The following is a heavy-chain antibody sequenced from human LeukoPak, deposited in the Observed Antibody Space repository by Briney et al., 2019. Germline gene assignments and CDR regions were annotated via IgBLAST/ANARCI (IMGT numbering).Heavy chain of an antibody. V-gene: IGHV1-18*01. Sequence: GASVKVSCKASGYTFTSYGISWVRQAPGQGLEWMGWISAYNGNTNYAQKLQGRVTMTTDTSTSTAYTELRSLRSDDTAVYYCARDRNRYYYYYMDVWGKGTTVTVSS. CDR2: ISAYNGNT. J-gene: IGHJ6*03. CDR1: GYTFTSYG. CDR3: ARDRNRYYYYYMDV.